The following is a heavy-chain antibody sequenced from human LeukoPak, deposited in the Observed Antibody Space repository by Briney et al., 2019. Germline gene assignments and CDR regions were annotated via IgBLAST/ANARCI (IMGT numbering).Heavy chain of an antibody. CDR2: IWYDGSNK. CDR1: GFTFSSYG. V-gene: IGHV3-33*01. CDR3: ARDRPTRWRLNYYYYYGMDV. D-gene: IGHD2-21*02. Sequence: PGGSLRLSCAASGFTFSSYGMHWVRQAPGKGLEWVAVIWYDGSNKYHADSVKGRFTISRDNSKNTLYLRMNSLRAEDTAVYYCARDRPTRWRLNYYYYYGMDVWGQGTTVTVSS. J-gene: IGHJ6*02.